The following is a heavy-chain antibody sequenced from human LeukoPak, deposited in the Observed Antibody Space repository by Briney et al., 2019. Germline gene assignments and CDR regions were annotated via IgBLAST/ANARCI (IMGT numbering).Heavy chain of an antibody. CDR2: ISSSSGYI. CDR3: ATLSVYGDLDY. CDR1: GFTFSSYS. Sequence: GSLRLSCAASGFTFSSYSMNWVRQAPGKGLEWVSSISSSSGYIYYADSVKGRFTISRDNAKNSLYLQMNTLRAEDTAVYYCATLSVYGDLDYWGQGTLVTVSS. D-gene: IGHD4-17*01. J-gene: IGHJ4*02. V-gene: IGHV3-21*01.